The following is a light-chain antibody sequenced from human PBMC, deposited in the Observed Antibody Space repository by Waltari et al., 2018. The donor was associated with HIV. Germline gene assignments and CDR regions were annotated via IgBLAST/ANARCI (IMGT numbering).Light chain of an antibody. CDR3: TTYTAKDSLL. Sequence: SALTQPASVSGSPGQSVTISCTGTSYEFDLHNFLSWYQQHPGKAPQRIIFGVNSRPSGISSRFSASKSGDTASLTISGLQSGDEADYYCTTYTAKDSLLIGSGTKLTVL. J-gene: IGLJ2*01. V-gene: IGLV2-14*01. CDR1: SYEFDLHNF. CDR2: GVN.